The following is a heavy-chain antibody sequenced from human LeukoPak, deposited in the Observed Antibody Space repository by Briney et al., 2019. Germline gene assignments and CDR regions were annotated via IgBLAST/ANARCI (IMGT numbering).Heavy chain of an antibody. CDR2: ISYDGSTK. CDR3: AREIFDGDYNYYYGMDV. D-gene: IGHD4-17*01. V-gene: IGHV3-30-3*01. J-gene: IGHJ6*02. Sequence: GGSLRLSCAASGFTFSHYAIHWVRQAPGKGLEWVAVISYDGSTKYYADSVKARFTISRDNSKNTLYLQMNSLRPVDTAVYYCAREIFDGDYNYYYGMDVWGQGTTVTVSS. CDR1: GFTFSHYA.